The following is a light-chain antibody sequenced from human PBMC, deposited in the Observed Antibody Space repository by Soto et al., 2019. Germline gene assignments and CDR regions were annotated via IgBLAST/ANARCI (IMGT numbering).Light chain of an antibody. V-gene: IGLV1-40*01. Sequence: QAVVTQPPSVSGAPGQRVTISCTGSSSNIGAGYDVHWYQQLPGTAPKLLIYGNSNRPSGVPDRFSGSKSGTSASLAITGLQAEDEADYYCQCYDSSLDVVFGGGTKLTVL. CDR2: GNS. J-gene: IGLJ2*01. CDR3: QCYDSSLDVV. CDR1: SSNIGAGYD.